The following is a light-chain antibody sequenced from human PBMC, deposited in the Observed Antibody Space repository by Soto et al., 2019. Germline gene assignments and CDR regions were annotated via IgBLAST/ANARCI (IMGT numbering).Light chain of an antibody. V-gene: IGKV3-20*01. Sequence: EIGLTQSPGTLSLSPGERATLSCRASQSVSSSYLAWYQQKPGQAPRLLIYGASSRATGIPDRFSGSGSGTDFTLTISRLEPEDFAVYYCQQYGSSTGITFGQGTRLEIK. CDR1: QSVSSSY. CDR3: QQYGSSTGIT. CDR2: GAS. J-gene: IGKJ5*01.